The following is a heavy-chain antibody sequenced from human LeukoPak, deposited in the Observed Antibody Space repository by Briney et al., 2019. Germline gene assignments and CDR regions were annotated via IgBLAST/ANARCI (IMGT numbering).Heavy chain of an antibody. CDR2: ISYSGST. V-gene: IGHV4-30-4*01. CDR3: VRYYFHSSGFSHWFDP. Sequence: SQTLSLTCSVSGASVSSDDYYWGWIRQPPGQGLEWIAYISYSGSTYYNPSLKSRIAISIDMSKNQFSLKLSSVTAADTAVYYCVRYYFHSSGFSHWFDPWGQGTLVTVSS. J-gene: IGHJ5*02. D-gene: IGHD3-22*01. CDR1: GASVSSDDYY.